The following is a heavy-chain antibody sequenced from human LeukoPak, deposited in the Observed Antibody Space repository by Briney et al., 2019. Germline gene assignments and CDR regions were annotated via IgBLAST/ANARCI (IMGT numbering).Heavy chain of an antibody. CDR1: GGTSSSYA. Sequence: ASVKVSCKASGGTSSSYAISWVRQAPGQGLEWMGGINPIFGTAHYAQKFQGRVTLTTDESTSTAYMELSSLRSEDTAVYYCARYGRGGYYYDSSGYGPLDYWGQGTLVTVSS. D-gene: IGHD3-22*01. J-gene: IGHJ4*02. V-gene: IGHV1-69*05. CDR2: INPIFGTA. CDR3: ARYGRGGYYYDSSGYGPLDY.